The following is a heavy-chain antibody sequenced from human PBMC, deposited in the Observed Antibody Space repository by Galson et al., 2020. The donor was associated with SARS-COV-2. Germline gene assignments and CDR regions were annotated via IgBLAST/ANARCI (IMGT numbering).Heavy chain of an antibody. CDR3: ARDQDGYNDF. D-gene: IGHD5-12*01. CDR1: GFTFGDYW. Sequence: GFTFGDYWMSWVRQAPGKGLEWVANVKQDGSDRYYGDSVKGRFTISSDYAKNSVYLQMNSLRVEDTAVYYCARDQDGYNDFWGQGTLVTVSS. CDR2: VKQDGSDR. V-gene: IGHV3-7*01. J-gene: IGHJ4*02.